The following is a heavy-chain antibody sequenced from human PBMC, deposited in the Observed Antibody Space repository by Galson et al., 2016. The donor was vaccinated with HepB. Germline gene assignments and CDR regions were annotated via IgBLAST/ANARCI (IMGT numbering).Heavy chain of an antibody. D-gene: IGHD5-24*01. CDR3: AKGRWDFDS. Sequence: SLRLSCAASGFTFRTYGMHWVRQAPGKGLEWVALISYDGKSEFYADSVKGRVTISRDNSKNPLYLQMHSLGVEDTAVYYCAKGRWDFDSWSQGTLVTVSS. V-gene: IGHV3-30*18. J-gene: IGHJ4*02. CDR1: GFTFRTYG. CDR2: ISYDGKSE.